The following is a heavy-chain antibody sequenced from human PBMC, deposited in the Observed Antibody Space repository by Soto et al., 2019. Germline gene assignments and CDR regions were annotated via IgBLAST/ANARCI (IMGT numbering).Heavy chain of an antibody. CDR3: ARGTWFGAKYGVDV. J-gene: IGHJ6*02. V-gene: IGHV3-73*02. CDR1: GFTFSGSA. Sequence: EVQLVESGGGLVQPGGSLKLSCAASGFTFSGSAVHWVRQASGKGLEWVGRSKNKANNYATACAASVEGRCTISRDDLKNAAYLEINSLKTEDTAVYYCARGTWFGAKYGVDVWGQGTTVTVYS. CDR2: SKNKANNYAT. D-gene: IGHD3-10*01.